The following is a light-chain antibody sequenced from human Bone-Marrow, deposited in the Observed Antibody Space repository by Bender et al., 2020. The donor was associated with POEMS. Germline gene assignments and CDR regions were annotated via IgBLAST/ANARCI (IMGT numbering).Light chain of an antibody. Sequence: QSALTQPASVSGSPGQSITISCTGTSSDVGRYNLVSWYQQHPGKVPKLIIYEGVKRPSGVSHRFSGSKSANTASLTISGLQTEDEAEYYCSSYAGSNTYVIFGGGTKLIV. V-gene: IGLV2-14*02. J-gene: IGLJ2*01. CDR3: SSYAGSNTYVI. CDR2: EGV. CDR1: SSDVGRYNL.